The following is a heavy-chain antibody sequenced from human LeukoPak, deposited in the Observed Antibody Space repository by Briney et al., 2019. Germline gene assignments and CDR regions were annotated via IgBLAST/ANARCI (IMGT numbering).Heavy chain of an antibody. CDR3: SRVLSSIVEAAVNWFDP. J-gene: IGHJ5*02. D-gene: IGHD6-13*01. V-gene: IGHV4-39*07. CDR1: GGSISSSSYY. CDR2: INHSGST. Sequence: SETLSLTCTVSGGSISSSSYYWGWIRQPPGKGLEWIGEINHSGSTNYNPSLKSRVTISVDTSKNQFSLKLSSVTAADTAVYYCSRVLSSIVEAAVNWFDPWGQGTLVTVSS.